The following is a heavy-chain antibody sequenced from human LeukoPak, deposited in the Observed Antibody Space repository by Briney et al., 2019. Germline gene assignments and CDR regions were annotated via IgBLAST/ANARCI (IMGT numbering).Heavy chain of an antibody. CDR3: ARDQRYSSGWYSGWFDP. CDR1: GGTFSSYA. CDR2: IIPIFGTA. V-gene: IGHV1-69*05. Sequence: GSSVKVPCKASGGTFSSYAISWVRQAPGQGLEWMGGIIPIFGTANYAQKFQGRVTITTDESTSTAYMELSSLRSEDTAVYYCARDQRYSSGWYSGWFDPWGQGTLVTVSS. J-gene: IGHJ5*02. D-gene: IGHD6-19*01.